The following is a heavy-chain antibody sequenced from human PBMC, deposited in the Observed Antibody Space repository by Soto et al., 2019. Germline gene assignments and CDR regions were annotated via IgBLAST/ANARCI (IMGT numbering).Heavy chain of an antibody. CDR1: GGSISSSPYY. D-gene: IGHD3-22*01. Sequence: SETLSLTCTVSGGSISSSPYYWGWIRQPPGKGLAWIGTIYFSGSTHYNPSLESRVTMSVDTSKNQFSLKLSSVTAADTAVYYCARDDTPTYGMDVWGQGTTVTVSS. CDR3: ARDDTPTYGMDV. J-gene: IGHJ6*02. V-gene: IGHV4-39*07. CDR2: IYFSGST.